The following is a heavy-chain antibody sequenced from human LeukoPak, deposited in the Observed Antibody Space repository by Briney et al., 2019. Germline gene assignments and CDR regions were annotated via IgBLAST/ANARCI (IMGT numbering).Heavy chain of an antibody. J-gene: IGHJ4*02. Sequence: GRSLTLSCAASGFTFSSYAMHWVRQAPGKGLEWVAVIAYDGSNKFYTDSVKGRFTISRDNFKNTLYLQMNSLRAEDTAVYYCARDLTVTSFDYWGQGTLVTVSS. CDR3: ARDLTVTSFDY. V-gene: IGHV3-30-3*01. CDR2: IAYDGSNK. CDR1: GFTFSSYA. D-gene: IGHD4-17*01.